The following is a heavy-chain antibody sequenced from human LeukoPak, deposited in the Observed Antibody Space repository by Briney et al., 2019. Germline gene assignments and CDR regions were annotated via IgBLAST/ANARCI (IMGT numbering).Heavy chain of an antibody. CDR2: ISPSGRGA. V-gene: IGHV1-2*02. Sequence: GASVKVSCKASGYTLTDYYIQWVRQAPGQGLEWMGWISPSGRGANSAQKFQGRVTMTRDTSISTAYMELSRLTSDDTAVYYCASQAASGYYFEYWGQGSLVTVSP. CDR1: GYTLTDYY. D-gene: IGHD3-9*01. J-gene: IGHJ4*02. CDR3: ASQAASGYYFEY.